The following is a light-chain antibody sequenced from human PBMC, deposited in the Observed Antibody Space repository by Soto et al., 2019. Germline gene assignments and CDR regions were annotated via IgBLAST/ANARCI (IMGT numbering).Light chain of an antibody. J-gene: IGLJ2*01. Sequence: QTALTQPASVSGSPGQSITISCTGTSSDVGAYNFVSWYQHHPGKAPQLIIYDVNNRPSGVSDRLSGSKSGNTASLTISGLQAEDEADYYCSSYTTTATRLFGGGTKLTVL. V-gene: IGLV2-14*03. CDR1: SSDVGAYNF. CDR3: SSYTTTATRL. CDR2: DVN.